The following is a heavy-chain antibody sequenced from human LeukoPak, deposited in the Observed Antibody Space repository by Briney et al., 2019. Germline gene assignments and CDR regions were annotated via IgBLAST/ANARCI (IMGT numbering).Heavy chain of an antibody. Sequence: GGSLRLSFAASGFTFNNYLMHWVRQAPGKGLVWVSRISGDGSTTSYAASVKGRFTSSRDNAKNTLYLQMNSLGVEDTAVYYCAREVVGLAFDYWGQGTLATVSS. CDR1: GFTFNNYL. V-gene: IGHV3-74*01. D-gene: IGHD1-26*01. J-gene: IGHJ4*02. CDR2: ISGDGSTT. CDR3: AREVVGLAFDY.